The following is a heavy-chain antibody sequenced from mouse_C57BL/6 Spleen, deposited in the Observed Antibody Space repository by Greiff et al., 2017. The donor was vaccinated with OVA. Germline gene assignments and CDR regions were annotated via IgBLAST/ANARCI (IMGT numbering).Heavy chain of an antibody. Sequence: VQLKQSGAELVRPGASVKLSCTASGFNIKDYYMHWVKQRPEQGLEWIGRIDPEDGDTEYAPKFQGKATMTADKSSSTAYMQLSSLTSEDSAVYFCARGGLLRYFDVWGTGTTVTVSS. CDR3: ARGGLLRYFDV. CDR2: IDPEDGDT. D-gene: IGHD2-3*01. V-gene: IGHV14-1*01. CDR1: GFNIKDYY. J-gene: IGHJ1*03.